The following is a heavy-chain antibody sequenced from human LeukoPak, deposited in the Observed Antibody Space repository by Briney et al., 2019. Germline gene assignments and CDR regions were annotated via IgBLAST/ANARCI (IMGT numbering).Heavy chain of an antibody. CDR3: AEYAPGDNWFDP. CDR2: INPNSGGT. CDR1: GYTFTGYY. D-gene: IGHD1-1*01. J-gene: IGHJ5*02. Sequence: ASVKVSCTASGYTFTGYYMHWVRQAPGQGLEWMGWINPNSGGTNYAQKFQGRVTMTRDTSISTAYMELSRLRSDDTAVYYCAEYAPGDNWFDPWGQGTLVTVSS. V-gene: IGHV1-2*02.